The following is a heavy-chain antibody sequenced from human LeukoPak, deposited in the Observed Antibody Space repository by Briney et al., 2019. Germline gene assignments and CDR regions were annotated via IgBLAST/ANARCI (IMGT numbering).Heavy chain of an antibody. CDR2: IIPMFGEA. CDR1: GGTFSSYA. D-gene: IGHD3-22*01. Sequence: GASVKVSCKASGGTFSSYAISWVRQAPGQGLEWMGGIIPMFGEAYYAQSFQGRVTVSADKSTSTVYMELRSLRSEDTAVYYCATKYYHDTGDYFGPEFDPWGQGTLVTVSS. J-gene: IGHJ5*02. V-gene: IGHV1-69*06. CDR3: ATKYYHDTGDYFGPEFDP.